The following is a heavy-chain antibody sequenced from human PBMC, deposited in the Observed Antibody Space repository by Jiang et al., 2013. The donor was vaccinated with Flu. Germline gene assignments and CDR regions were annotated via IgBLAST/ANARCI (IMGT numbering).Heavy chain of an antibody. V-gene: IGHV4-31*03. J-gene: IGHJ5*02. CDR3: ARLWEGTHTNWFDP. D-gene: IGHD3-16*01. CDR2: IYYSGST. CDR1: GDSLSTGGYY. Sequence: GSGLVKPSQTLSLTCTVSGDSLSTGGYYWNWIRQHPGKGLEWIGYIYYSGSTHYNPSLRSRLTISVDTSKNQFSLKLTSVTAADTAVYYCARLWEGTHTNWFDPWGQGTHVTVSS.